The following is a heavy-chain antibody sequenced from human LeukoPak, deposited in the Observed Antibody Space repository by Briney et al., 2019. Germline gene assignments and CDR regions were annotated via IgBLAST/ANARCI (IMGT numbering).Heavy chain of an antibody. CDR3: ARPPRGYNYYMDV. V-gene: IGHV4-38-2*01. CDR1: GYSISSGYY. J-gene: IGHJ6*03. Sequence: SSETLSLTCAVSGYSISSGYYWGWIRQPPGKGLEWIGEINHSGSTNYNPSLKSRVTISVDTSKNQFSLKLSSVTAADTAVYYCARPPRGYNYYMDVWGKGTTVTVSS. CDR2: INHSGST. D-gene: IGHD2-15*01.